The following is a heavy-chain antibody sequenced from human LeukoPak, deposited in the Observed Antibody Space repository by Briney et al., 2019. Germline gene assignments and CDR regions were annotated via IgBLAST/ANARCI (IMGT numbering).Heavy chain of an antibody. CDR2: IYYSGST. CDR3: ARVPAEQPLNWFDP. Sequence: KASETLSLTCTVSGGSISSSSYYWGWIRQPPGKGLEWIGSIYYSGSTYYNPSLKSRVTISVDTSKNQFSLKLSSVTAADTAVYYCARVPAEQPLNWFDPWGQGTLVTVSS. CDR1: GGSISSSSYY. J-gene: IGHJ5*02. D-gene: IGHD1-14*01. V-gene: IGHV4-39*07.